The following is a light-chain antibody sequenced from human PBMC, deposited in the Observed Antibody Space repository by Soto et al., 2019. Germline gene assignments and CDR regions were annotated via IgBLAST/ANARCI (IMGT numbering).Light chain of an antibody. CDR3: QQYGSSPPLT. V-gene: IGKV3-20*01. Sequence: EIVLTQSPGTLSLSPGEIATPSCSASQSVSSSYLAWYQQKPGQAPRLLIYGASSRATGIPDRFSGSGSGTDFTLTISRLEPEDFAVYYCQQYGSSPPLTFGGGTKVDIK. CDR2: GAS. J-gene: IGKJ4*01. CDR1: QSVSSSY.